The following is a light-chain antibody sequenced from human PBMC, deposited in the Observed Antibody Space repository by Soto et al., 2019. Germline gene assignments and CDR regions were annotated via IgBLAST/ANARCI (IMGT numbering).Light chain of an antibody. V-gene: IGKV3-15*01. J-gene: IGKJ4*01. Sequence: ETVMTQSPATLSLSPGERATLSCRASQSVRSKLVWYQQKPGQAPRFLIYGASTRATGIPARFRRSGSGTEFTLTIDSLQSEDFAVYYCQQYNDWPPAFGGGTKVEIK. CDR3: QQYNDWPPA. CDR2: GAS. CDR1: QSVRSK.